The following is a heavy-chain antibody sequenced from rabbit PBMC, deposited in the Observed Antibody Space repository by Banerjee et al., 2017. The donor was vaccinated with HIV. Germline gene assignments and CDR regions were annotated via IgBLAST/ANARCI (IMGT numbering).Heavy chain of an antibody. V-gene: IGHV1S40*01. Sequence: QQLEESGGDLVKPGASLTLTCTASGFSFSSGYDMCWVRQAPGKGLEWIACIYTSNGRTYYASWAKGRFTISKTSSTTVTLQMTSLTAADTATYFCARSVGGGDFSAFDPWGPGTLVTVS. D-gene: IGHD2-1*01. J-gene: IGHJ2*01. CDR1: GFSFSSGYD. CDR2: IYTSNGRT. CDR3: ARSVGGGDFSAFDP.